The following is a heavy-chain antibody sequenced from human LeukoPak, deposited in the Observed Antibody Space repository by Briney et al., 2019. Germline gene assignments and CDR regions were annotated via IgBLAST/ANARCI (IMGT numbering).Heavy chain of an antibody. D-gene: IGHD2-21*02. Sequence: GGSLRLSCAASGFTFSSYAMSWVRQAPGKGLEWVSAISGSGGSTYYADSVKGRFTISRDNSKNKLYLQMNSLRAEDTAVYYCAKGSDCGGDCYLEGYFDYWGQGTLVTVSS. CDR2: ISGSGGST. CDR1: GFTFSSYA. CDR3: AKGSDCGGDCYLEGYFDY. V-gene: IGHV3-23*01. J-gene: IGHJ4*02.